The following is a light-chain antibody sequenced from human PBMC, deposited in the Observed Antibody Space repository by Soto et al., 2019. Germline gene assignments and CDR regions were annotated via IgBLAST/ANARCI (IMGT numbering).Light chain of an antibody. CDR3: QQYDTSPRT. Sequence: EVMLTQSPGTLSLSPEERATLSCRASQSVSSNYLAWYQQKSGQAPRLLIYGASNRATGIPDRFSGSGSGTEFTLTIRRLEPEDFAVYYCQQYDTSPRTFGQGTKVEFK. CDR1: QSVSSNY. V-gene: IGKV3-20*01. J-gene: IGKJ1*01. CDR2: GAS.